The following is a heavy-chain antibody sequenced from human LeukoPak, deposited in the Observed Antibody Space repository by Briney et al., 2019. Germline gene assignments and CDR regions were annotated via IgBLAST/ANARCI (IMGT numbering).Heavy chain of an antibody. CDR3: AKDMAQLWFFDY. D-gene: IGHD5-18*01. Sequence: GGSLRLSCAASGFTFSSYAMSWVRQAPGRGLEWVSLISGDGGSTYYADSVKGRFTISRDNSKNSLYLQMNSLRTEDTALYYCAKDMAQLWFFDYWGQGTLVTVSS. V-gene: IGHV3-43*02. CDR1: GFTFSSYA. CDR2: ISGDGGST. J-gene: IGHJ4*02.